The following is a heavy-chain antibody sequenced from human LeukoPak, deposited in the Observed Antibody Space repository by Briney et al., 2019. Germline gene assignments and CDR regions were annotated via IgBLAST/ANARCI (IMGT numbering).Heavy chain of an antibody. CDR1: GFTFSGYA. D-gene: IGHD4-17*01. J-gene: IGHJ4*02. V-gene: IGHV4-4*02. CDR2: IYLRGNT. CDR3: ARGTITTVTDS. Sequence: GSLRLSCAASGFTFSGYAMSWVRQAPGKGLEWVGEIYLRGNTNYNPSLESRVTISVDESKTQLSLRLESVTAADTAVYYCARGTITTVTDSWGPGTLVTVSS.